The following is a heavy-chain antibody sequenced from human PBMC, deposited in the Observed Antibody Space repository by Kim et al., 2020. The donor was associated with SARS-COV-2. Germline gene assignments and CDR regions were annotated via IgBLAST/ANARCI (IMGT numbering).Heavy chain of an antibody. CDR3: ARKGSNFDY. CDR2: SYI. V-gene: IGHV3-21*01. Sequence: SYIYYADSVKGRFTISRDNAKNSLYLQMNSLRAEDTAVYYCARKGSNFDYWGQGTLVTVSS. J-gene: IGHJ4*02.